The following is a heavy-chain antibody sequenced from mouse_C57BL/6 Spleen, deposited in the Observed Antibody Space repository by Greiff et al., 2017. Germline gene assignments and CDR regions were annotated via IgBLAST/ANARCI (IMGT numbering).Heavy chain of an antibody. CDR1: GFTFSDYY. Sequence: EVMLVESGGGLVQPGGSLKLSCAASGFTFSDYYMYWVRQTPEKRLEWVAYISNGGGSTYYPDTVKGRFTISRDNAKNTLYLQMSRLKSEDTAMYYCARPLDGYYAMDYWGQGTSVTVSS. D-gene: IGHD2-10*02. CDR2: ISNGGGST. J-gene: IGHJ4*01. CDR3: ARPLDGYYAMDY. V-gene: IGHV5-12*01.